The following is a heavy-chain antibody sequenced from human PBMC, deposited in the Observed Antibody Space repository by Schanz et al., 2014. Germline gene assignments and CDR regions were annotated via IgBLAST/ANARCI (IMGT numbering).Heavy chain of an antibody. CDR1: GFRFDDYA. J-gene: IGHJ4*02. D-gene: IGHD6-19*01. CDR3: ARDLISSGWYG. Sequence: EVQLVESGGGLVQPGRSLRLSCVASGFRFDDYAMHWVRQAPGKGLEWVSYISGSSSTKYYADSVKGRFTISRDNAKNSLYLQMNSLRVEDTAVYYCARDLISSGWYGWGQGTLVTVSS. V-gene: IGHV3-9*01. CDR2: ISGSSSTK.